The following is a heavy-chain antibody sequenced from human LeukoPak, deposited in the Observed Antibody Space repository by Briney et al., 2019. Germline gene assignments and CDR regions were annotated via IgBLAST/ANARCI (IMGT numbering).Heavy chain of an antibody. CDR2: IIPILGIA. D-gene: IGHD2-15*01. CDR3: ARVVGYCSGGSCSGGAFDI. Sequence: SVKVSCKASGGTFSSYAISWVRQAPGQGLEWMGRIIPILGIANYAQKFQGRVTITADKSTSTAYMELSSLRSEDTAVYYCARVVGYCSGGSCSGGAFDIWGQGTMVTVSS. CDR1: GGTFSSYA. V-gene: IGHV1-69*04. J-gene: IGHJ3*02.